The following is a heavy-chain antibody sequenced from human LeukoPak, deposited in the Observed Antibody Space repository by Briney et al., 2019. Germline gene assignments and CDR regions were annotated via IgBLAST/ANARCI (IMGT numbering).Heavy chain of an antibody. CDR2: ISSNGDNT. CDR1: GFTFSTYV. Sequence: GGSLRLSCSVSGFTFSTYVMHWVRQAPGKGLEYVSAISSNGDNTYHADSVKGRFTISRDNSKNTLYLQMSSLRADDTAVYYCVRGTGYWGQGTLVTVSS. J-gene: IGHJ4*02. V-gene: IGHV3-64D*06. CDR3: VRGTGY.